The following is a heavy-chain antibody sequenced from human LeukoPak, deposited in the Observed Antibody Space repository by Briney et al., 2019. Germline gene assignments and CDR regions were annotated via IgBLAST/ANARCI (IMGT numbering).Heavy chain of an antibody. Sequence: PGGSLRLSCAASGFTFSNYAMHWVRQAPGKGLEWVAVISYDGTYKYYADSVKGRFTLSRDNSKNTLYLQMNSLRTEDTAVYYCATGDYSGSGSYHFYMDVWGKGTTVTVSS. V-gene: IGHV3-30*04. CDR1: GFTFSNYA. CDR2: ISYDGTYK. D-gene: IGHD3-10*01. J-gene: IGHJ6*03. CDR3: ATGDYSGSGSYHFYMDV.